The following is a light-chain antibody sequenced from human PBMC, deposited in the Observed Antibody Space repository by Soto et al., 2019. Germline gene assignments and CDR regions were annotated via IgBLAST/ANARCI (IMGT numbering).Light chain of an antibody. CDR3: SSYTSSSSYV. CDR2: TVS. J-gene: IGLJ1*01. V-gene: IGLV2-14*01. CDR1: SSDVGGYKY. Sequence: QSALTQPASVSGSPGQSITISCTGTSSDVGGYKYVSWYQQHPGKAPKLLIYTVSNRPSGVSNRFSGSKSGNTASLTISGLHAEDEADYYCSSYTSSSSYVFGPGTKLTVL.